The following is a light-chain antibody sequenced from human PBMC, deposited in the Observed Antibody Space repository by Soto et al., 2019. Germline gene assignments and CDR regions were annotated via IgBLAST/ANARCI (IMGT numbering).Light chain of an antibody. Sequence: QSALTQPASVSGSPGQSITISCTGTSSDIGAYNYVSWYQQYPGRAPKLMIYEVNSRPSGVSNRFSGSKSGNTASLTISGLQAEDEADYYCSSFTTSSTPYVFGTGTKVTVL. J-gene: IGLJ1*01. CDR2: EVN. V-gene: IGLV2-14*01. CDR1: SSDIGAYNY. CDR3: SSFTTSSTPYV.